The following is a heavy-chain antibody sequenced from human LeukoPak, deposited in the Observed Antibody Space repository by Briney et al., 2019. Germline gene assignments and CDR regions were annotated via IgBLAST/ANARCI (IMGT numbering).Heavy chain of an antibody. CDR3: STERPRMGAFDI. CDR1: GGSISSGSYY. V-gene: IGHV4-61*02. CDR2: IYTSGGT. Sequence: SETLSLTCTVSGGSISSGSYYWSWIRQPAGKGLEWIGRIYTSGGTNYNPSLKSRVTISVDTSKNQFSLKLTSVTAADTAVYYCSTERPRMGAFDIWGQGTMVTVSS. J-gene: IGHJ3*02.